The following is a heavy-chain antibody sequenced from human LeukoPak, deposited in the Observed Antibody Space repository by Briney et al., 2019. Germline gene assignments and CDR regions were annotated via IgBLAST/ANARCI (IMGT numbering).Heavy chain of an antibody. J-gene: IGHJ4*02. Sequence: GGSLRLSCSASGFTFSGYAMHWVRQAPGKGLEYVSAISSNGGSTYYADSVKGRFTISRDNSKNTLYLQMSSLRAEDTAVYYCVKDLGYSGYAFDYWGQGTLVTVSS. CDR3: VKDLGYSGYAFDY. V-gene: IGHV3-64D*06. CDR1: GFTFSGYA. D-gene: IGHD5-12*01. CDR2: ISSNGGST.